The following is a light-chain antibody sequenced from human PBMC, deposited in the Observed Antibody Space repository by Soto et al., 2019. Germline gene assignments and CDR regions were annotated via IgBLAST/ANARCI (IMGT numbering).Light chain of an antibody. CDR1: SSDVGGYNY. CDR2: EVS. Sequence: QSALTQPASVSGSPGQSITISCTGTSSDVGGYNYVSVYQQHPGKAPKLMIYEVSNRPLGVSNRFSGSKSGNTASLTISGLQAEDEADYYCSSYTSSSTPYVFGTGTKLTVL. V-gene: IGLV2-14*01. CDR3: SSYTSSSTPYV. J-gene: IGLJ1*01.